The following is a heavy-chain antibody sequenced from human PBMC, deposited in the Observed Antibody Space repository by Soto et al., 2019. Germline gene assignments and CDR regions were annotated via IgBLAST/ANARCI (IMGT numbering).Heavy chain of an antibody. CDR1: GGSFSGYY. CDR2: INHSGST. D-gene: IGHD3-22*01. Sequence: PSETLSLTCAVYGGSFSGYYWSWIRQPPGKGLEWIGEINHSGSTNYNPSLKSRVTISVDTSKNQFSLKLSSVTAADTAVYYCARGGYYYDSSGPLFEYWGQGTLVTVSS. J-gene: IGHJ4*02. CDR3: ARGGYYYDSSGPLFEY. V-gene: IGHV4-34*01.